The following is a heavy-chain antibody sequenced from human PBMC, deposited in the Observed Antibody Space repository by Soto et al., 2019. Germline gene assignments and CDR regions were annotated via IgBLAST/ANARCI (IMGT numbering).Heavy chain of an antibody. CDR3: ASGGNSEGDY. D-gene: IGHD4-4*01. Sequence: SETLSLTCAVYGGSFSGYYWSWIRQPPGKGLEWIGEINHSGSTNYNPSLKSRVTISVDTSKNQFSLKLSSVTAADTAVYYCASGGNSEGDYWGQGTLVTVSS. J-gene: IGHJ4*02. CDR2: INHSGST. V-gene: IGHV4-34*01. CDR1: GGSFSGYY.